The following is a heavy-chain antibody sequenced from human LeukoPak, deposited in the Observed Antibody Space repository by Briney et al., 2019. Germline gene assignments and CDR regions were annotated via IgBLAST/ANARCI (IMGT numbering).Heavy chain of an antibody. CDR1: GYTFTSYG. CDR3: ARSRSGLGYFDY. J-gene: IGHJ4*02. CDR2: ISAYNGNT. V-gene: IGHV1-18*01. D-gene: IGHD5/OR15-5a*01. Sequence: ASVTVSCTDSGYTFTSYGISWVRQAPGQGREGMGWISAYNGNTNYAQKLQGRVTMTTDTSTSTAYMELRSLRSDDTAVYYCARSRSGLGYFDYWGQGTLVTVSS.